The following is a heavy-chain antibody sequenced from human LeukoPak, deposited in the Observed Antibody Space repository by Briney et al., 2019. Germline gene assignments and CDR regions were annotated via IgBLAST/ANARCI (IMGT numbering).Heavy chain of an antibody. V-gene: IGHV1-8*01. CDR2: MNPNSGNT. CDR1: GYTFTSYD. CDR3: ATMAGYSSSNGDAFDI. J-gene: IGHJ3*02. Sequence: ASVKVSCKASGYTFTSYDINWVRQATGQGLKWMGWMNPNSGNTGYAQKFQGRVTMTRNTSISTAYMELSSLRSEDTAVYYCATMAGYSSSNGDAFDIWGQGTMVTVSS. D-gene: IGHD6-13*01.